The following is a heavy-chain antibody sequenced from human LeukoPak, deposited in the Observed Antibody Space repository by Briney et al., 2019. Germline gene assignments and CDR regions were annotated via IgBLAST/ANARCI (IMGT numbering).Heavy chain of an antibody. V-gene: IGHV3-21*01. CDR2: ISSSSSYI. CDR3: ARDCSGGSCYWVLEY. J-gene: IGHJ4*02. Sequence: GGSLRLSCAASGFTFSSYSMNWVRQAPGKGLEWVSSISSSSSYIYYADSVKGRFTISRDNAKNSLYLQMNSLRAEDTAVYYCARDCSGGSCYWVLEYWGQGTLVTVSS. CDR1: GFTFSSYS. D-gene: IGHD2-15*01.